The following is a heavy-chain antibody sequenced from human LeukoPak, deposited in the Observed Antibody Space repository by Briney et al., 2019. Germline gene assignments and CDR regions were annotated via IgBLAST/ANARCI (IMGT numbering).Heavy chain of an antibody. Sequence: PGGSLRLSCAASGFTFSSYEMNWVRQAPGKGLEWVSYISSSGSTIYYADSVKGRFTISRDNAKNSLYLQMNSLRAEDKAVYYCARLPYSYGSLGDYWGQGTLVTVSS. D-gene: IGHD5-18*01. V-gene: IGHV3-48*03. J-gene: IGHJ4*02. CDR3: ARLPYSYGSLGDY. CDR1: GFTFSSYE. CDR2: ISSSGSTI.